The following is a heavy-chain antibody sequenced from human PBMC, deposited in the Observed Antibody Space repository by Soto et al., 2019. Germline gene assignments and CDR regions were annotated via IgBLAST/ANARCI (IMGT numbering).Heavy chain of an antibody. CDR3: ASGGYYYDSSGYYRGAGY. V-gene: IGHV1-46*01. CDR1: GYTFTSYY. D-gene: IGHD3-22*01. Sequence: ASVKVSCKASGYTFTSYYMHWVRQAPGQGLEWMGIINPSGGSTSYAQKFQGRVTMTRDTSTSTVYMELSSLRSEDPAVYYCASGGYYYDSSGYYRGAGYWGQGTLVTVSS. J-gene: IGHJ4*02. CDR2: INPSGGST.